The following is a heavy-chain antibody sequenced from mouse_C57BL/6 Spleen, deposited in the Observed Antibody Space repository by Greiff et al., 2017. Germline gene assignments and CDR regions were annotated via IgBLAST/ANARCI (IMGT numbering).Heavy chain of an antibody. CDR1: GYTFTDYE. CDR3: TKNYGDDGFAD. Sequence: QVQLKESGAELVRPGASVTLSCKASGYTFTDYEMHWVKQTPVHGLEWIGAIDPETGGTAYNQKFKGKAIMTADKSSSTAYMELRSLTSECSSVYYSTKNYGDDGFADWGQGTLVTVAA. CDR2: IDPETGGT. D-gene: IGHD2-2*01. J-gene: IGHJ3*01. V-gene: IGHV1-15*01.